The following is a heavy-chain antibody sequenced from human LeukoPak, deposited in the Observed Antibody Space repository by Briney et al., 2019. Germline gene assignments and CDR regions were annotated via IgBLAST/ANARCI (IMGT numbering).Heavy chain of an antibody. Sequence: SETLSLTCAVSGVSISSTTYYCGWIRQPPGKGLEWIGSIYFTGSTYYNPSLKSRVTISVDTSKNQFSLKLSSVTAADTAVYFXXXXXXXXXYXMDVWGQGTTVTVSS. CDR3: XXXXXXXXYXMDV. J-gene: IGHJ6*02. CDR2: IYFTGST. V-gene: IGHV4-39*01. CDR1: GVSISSTTYY.